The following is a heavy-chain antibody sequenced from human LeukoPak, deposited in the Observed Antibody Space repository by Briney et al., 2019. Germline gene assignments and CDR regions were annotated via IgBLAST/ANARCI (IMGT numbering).Heavy chain of an antibody. CDR1: GGSINNSSYY. J-gene: IGHJ4*02. Sequence: SETLSLTCTVSGGSINNSSYYWGWLRQPPGRGLEWIGTIYYTGSTYYNPSLKSRVTMSLETSKNQFSLNLGSVTAADTAVYYCAILWWLVDYWGQGTLVTVSS. CDR3: AILWWLVDY. CDR2: IYYTGST. V-gene: IGHV4-39*07. D-gene: IGHD5-12*01.